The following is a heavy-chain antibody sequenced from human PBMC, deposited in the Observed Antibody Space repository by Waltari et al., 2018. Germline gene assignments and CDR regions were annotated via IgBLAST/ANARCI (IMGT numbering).Heavy chain of an antibody. J-gene: IGHJ4*02. Sequence: QVQLVQSGAEVKKPGSSVKVSCKASGGTFSSYGIRWVRQAPGQGLEWMGRIIPIFGTANYAQKFQGRVTITADKSTRTAYMELSSLRSEDTAVYYCARERPPGTTGTWADYWGQGTLVTVSS. D-gene: IGHD1-1*01. CDR1: GGTFSSYG. CDR3: ARERPPGTTGTWADY. CDR2: IIPIFGTA. V-gene: IGHV1-69*08.